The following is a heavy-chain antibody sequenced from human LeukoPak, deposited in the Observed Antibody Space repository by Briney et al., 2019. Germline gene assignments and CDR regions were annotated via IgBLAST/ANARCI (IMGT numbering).Heavy chain of an antibody. D-gene: IGHD4-11*01. CDR1: GGSISSYY. CDR2: IYYSGNT. Sequence: SETLSLTCTVSGGSISSYYWSWIRQPPGKGLEWIGYIYYSGNTNYNPSLNSRVSILVDTSKTQFSLKLSSVTAADTAVYYCARADYIQSKYFSYYYMDVWGKGTTVTVSS. J-gene: IGHJ6*03. V-gene: IGHV4-59*01. CDR3: ARADYIQSKYFSYYYMDV.